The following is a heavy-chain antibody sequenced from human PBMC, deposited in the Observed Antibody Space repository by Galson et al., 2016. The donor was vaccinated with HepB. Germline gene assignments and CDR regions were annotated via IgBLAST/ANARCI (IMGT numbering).Heavy chain of an antibody. D-gene: IGHD5-12*01. CDR2: IYPGDSET. CDR3: ARGLGSGYDDPIDNWFDT. CDR1: GYSFTSSW. V-gene: IGHV5-51*01. J-gene: IGHJ5*02. Sequence: QSGAEVKKPGESLKISCKGSGYSFTSSWIGWVRQMPGKGLEWMAFIYPGDSETRYSPSFQGQVTISADKSISTAYLQWSSLKASATAMYYGARGLGSGYDDPIDNWFDTWGQGTLVTVAS.